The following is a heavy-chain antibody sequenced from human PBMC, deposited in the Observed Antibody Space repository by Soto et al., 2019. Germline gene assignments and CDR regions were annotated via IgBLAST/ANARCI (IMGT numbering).Heavy chain of an antibody. J-gene: IGHJ4*02. V-gene: IGHV4-34*01. CDR1: GGSFSYYY. Sequence: SETLSLTCAVYGGSFSYYYWSWIRQSPGKGLEWIGEISPSGTTKYNPSLKSRVIISMHTSTNQFSLYLSSVTAADTAVYYCTRGRLYYDSGPYANWGQGTLVTVSS. D-gene: IGHD3-10*01. CDR3: TRGRLYYDSGPYAN. CDR2: ISPSGTT.